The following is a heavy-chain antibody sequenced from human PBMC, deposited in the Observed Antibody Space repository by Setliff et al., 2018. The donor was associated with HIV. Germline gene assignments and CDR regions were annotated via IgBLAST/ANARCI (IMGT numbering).Heavy chain of an antibody. CDR3: VKDFSDYGPWGDY. D-gene: IGHD4-17*01. J-gene: IGHJ4*02. CDR2: ISSNGGST. Sequence: GSLRLSCSASGFTFSSYAMHWVRQAPGRGLEYVSAISSNGGSTYYADSVKGRFTISRDNSKNTLYLQMSSLRAEDTAVYYCVKDFSDYGPWGDYWGQGTLVTVSS. CDR1: GFTFSSYA. V-gene: IGHV3-64D*09.